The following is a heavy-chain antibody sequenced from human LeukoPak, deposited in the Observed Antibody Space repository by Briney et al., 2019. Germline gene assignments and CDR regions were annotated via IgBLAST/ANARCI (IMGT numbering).Heavy chain of an antibody. CDR3: ARGPRYCSSTSCYATYNWFDP. J-gene: IGHJ5*02. V-gene: IGHV1-8*03. D-gene: IGHD2-2*01. Sequence: ASVKVSCKASGYTFTSYDINWVRQATGQGLEWMGWMNPNSGNTGYAQKFQGRVTITRNTSISTAYMELSSLRSEDTAVYYCARGPRYCSSTSCYATYNWFDPWGQGTLVTVSS. CDR2: MNPNSGNT. CDR1: GYTFTSYD.